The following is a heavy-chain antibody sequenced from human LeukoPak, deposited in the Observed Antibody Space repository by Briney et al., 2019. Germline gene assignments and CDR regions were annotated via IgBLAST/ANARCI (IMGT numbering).Heavy chain of an antibody. J-gene: IGHJ4*02. CDR3: ARHRDGSFEGAFDY. CDR2: IYSGGST. D-gene: IGHD1-26*01. Sequence: PGGSLRLSCAASGFTVSSNYMTWVRQAPGKGLEWVSVIYSGGSTYYADSVKGRFTISRDNSKNTLYLQMNSLRAEDTAVYYCARHRDGSFEGAFDYWGQGTLVTVSS. CDR1: GFTVSSNY. V-gene: IGHV3-53*01.